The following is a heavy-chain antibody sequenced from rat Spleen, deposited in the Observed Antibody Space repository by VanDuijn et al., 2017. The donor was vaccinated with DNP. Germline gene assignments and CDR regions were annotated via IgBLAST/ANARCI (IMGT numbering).Heavy chain of an antibody. CDR3: ARYTTGVDY. J-gene: IGHJ2*01. D-gene: IGHD1-11*01. CDR2: INYSATT. Sequence: EVQLQESGPGLVKPSQSLSLTCSVTGYSITSAYRWNWIRKFPGNKMEWVGHINYSATTTYNPSLKSRISITRDTSKNQFFLQLNSVTTEDTATYYCARYTTGVDYWGQGVMVTVSS. CDR1: GYSITSAY. V-gene: IGHV3-1*01.